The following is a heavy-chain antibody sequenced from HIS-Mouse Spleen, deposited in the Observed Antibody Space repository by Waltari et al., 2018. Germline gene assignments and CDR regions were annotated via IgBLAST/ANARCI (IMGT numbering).Heavy chain of an antibody. J-gene: IGHJ4*02. Sequence: EVQLVESGGGLVKPGGSLRLSCAASGFTFSNAWMSWVRQAPGKGLEWVGRIKRKTDGGTTDYAAPVKGRFTISRDDSKNTLYLQMNSLKTEDTAVYYCTTDTLSGIPDYWGQGTLVTVSS. D-gene: IGHD2-21*01. V-gene: IGHV3-15*01. CDR1: GFTFSNAW. CDR2: IKRKTDGGTT. CDR3: TTDTLSGIPDY.